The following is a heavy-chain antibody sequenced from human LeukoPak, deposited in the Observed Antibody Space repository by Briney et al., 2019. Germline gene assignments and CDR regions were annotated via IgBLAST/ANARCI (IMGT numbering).Heavy chain of an antibody. CDR2: ISPYNGDT. D-gene: IGHD2-21*02. CDR3: ARDRGVVVTETYYYYGMDV. CDR1: GYTFRNYG. J-gene: IGHJ6*02. Sequence: AASVKVSCKASGYTFRNYGLNWVRQAPGQGLEWMGWISPYNGDTNSADHLQGRVAMTTDTSTSTVYMELRSLRSDDTAVYFCARDRGVVVTETYYYYGMDVWGQGTAVTVSS. V-gene: IGHV1-18*01.